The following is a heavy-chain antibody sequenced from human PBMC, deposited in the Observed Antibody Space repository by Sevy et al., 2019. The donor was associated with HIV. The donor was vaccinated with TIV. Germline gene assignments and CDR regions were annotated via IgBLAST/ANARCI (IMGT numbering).Heavy chain of an antibody. D-gene: IGHD2-15*01. CDR1: GFSFGDYD. J-gene: IGHJ2*01. CDR2: IGTAGDT. CDR3: VRGSPSGSDILLGSSNAHNWYFDL. V-gene: IGHV3-13*01. Sequence: GGSLRLSCAASGFSFGDYDMHWVRQLSGKGLEWVSSIGTAGDTYYLGSVGGRFTISRENATNSVYLQMRSLRAGDTATYYCVRGSPSGSDILLGSSNAHNWYFDLWGRGTLVTVSS.